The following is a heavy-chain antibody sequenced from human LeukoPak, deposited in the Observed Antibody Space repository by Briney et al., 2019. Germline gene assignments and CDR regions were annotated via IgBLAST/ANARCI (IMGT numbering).Heavy chain of an antibody. D-gene: IGHD4-17*01. V-gene: IGHV1-2*06. J-gene: IGHJ4*02. CDR1: GYTLTELS. CDR2: INPNSGGT. Sequence: ASVKVSCKVSGYTLTELSMHWVRQAPGQGLEWMGRINPNSGGTNYAQKFQGRVTMTRDTSISTAYMELSRLRSDDTAVYYCARALDYGDYFDYWGQGTLVTVSS. CDR3: ARALDYGDYFDY.